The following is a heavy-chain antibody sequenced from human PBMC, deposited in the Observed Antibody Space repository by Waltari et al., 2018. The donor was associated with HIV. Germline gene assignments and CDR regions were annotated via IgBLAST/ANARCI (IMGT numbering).Heavy chain of an antibody. CDR2: VWQDGSNK. V-gene: IGHV3-33*01. Sequence: QVQLVESGGGVVQPGRSLRRSCAASGFTVRNYGMHWVRKAPGKGLEWVACVWQDGSNKYYGDSVKGRFTISRDNSKNTLELQMNSLRAEDTAVYYCARDVQGYCAGERCFYGMDVWGQGTTVTVSS. D-gene: IGHD2-8*02. CDR3: ARDVQGYCAGERCFYGMDV. J-gene: IGHJ6*02. CDR1: GFTVRNYG.